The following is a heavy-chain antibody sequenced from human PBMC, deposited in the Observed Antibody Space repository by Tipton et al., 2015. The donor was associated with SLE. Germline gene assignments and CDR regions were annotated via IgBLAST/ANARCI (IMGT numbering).Heavy chain of an antibody. V-gene: IGHV3-30*18. CDR2: IWYDGSNK. Sequence: SLRLSCAASGFTFSNYGMHWVRQAPGKGLEWVAVIWYDGSNKYYADSVKGRFTISRDNSKNTLYLQMNSLRAEDTAVYYCVKGAYDFWSGYYTGDWYFDLWGRGTLVTVSS. D-gene: IGHD3-3*01. CDR3: VKGAYDFWSGYYTGDWYFDL. J-gene: IGHJ2*01. CDR1: GFTFSNYG.